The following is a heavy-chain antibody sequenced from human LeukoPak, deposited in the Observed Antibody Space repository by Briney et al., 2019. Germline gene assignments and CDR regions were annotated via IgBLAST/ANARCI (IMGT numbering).Heavy chain of an antibody. Sequence: PSETMSLTCTVSAGSITSGGYYWSWIRQHPGKGLEWIWYIYYSGSTHYNPSLKSRVTISVDTSKNQFSLKLSSVTAADTAVYYCAGGPGGDYFDYWGQGTLVTVSS. J-gene: IGHJ4*02. V-gene: IGHV4-31*03. CDR1: AGSITSGGYY. CDR3: AGGPGGDYFDY. D-gene: IGHD2-21*01. CDR2: IYYSGST.